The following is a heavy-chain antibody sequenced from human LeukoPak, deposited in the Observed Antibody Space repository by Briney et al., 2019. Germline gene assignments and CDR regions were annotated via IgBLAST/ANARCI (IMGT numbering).Heavy chain of an antibody. J-gene: IGHJ4*02. D-gene: IGHD5-12*01. CDR1: GFTFSSYS. CDR3: ARKPGYSGSYWYFDY. V-gene: IGHV3-21*04. CDR2: ISSSSSYI. Sequence: GGSLRLSCAASGFTFSSYSMNWVRQAPGKGLEWVSSISSSSSYIYYADSVKGRFTISRDNAKNSLYLQMNSLRAEDTAVYYCARKPGYSGSYWYFDYWGQGIPVTVSS.